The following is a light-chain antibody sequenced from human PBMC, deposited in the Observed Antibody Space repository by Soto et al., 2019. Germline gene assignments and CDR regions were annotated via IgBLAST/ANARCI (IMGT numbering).Light chain of an antibody. Sequence: EILLTQSPATLSLSPGEGATLSCRASQHVSTYVAWYQQKPGHAPRLLIFDASNRATGVPARFSGSGSGTDFTLTISNLEPGDSGIYYCQQRGDLIVTFGGRTKVDIK. CDR3: QQRGDLIVT. CDR1: QHVSTY. J-gene: IGKJ4*01. V-gene: IGKV3-11*01. CDR2: DAS.